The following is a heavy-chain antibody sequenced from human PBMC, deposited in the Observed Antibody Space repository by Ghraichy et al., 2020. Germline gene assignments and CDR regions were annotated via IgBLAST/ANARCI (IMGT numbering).Heavy chain of an antibody. D-gene: IGHD2-15*01. V-gene: IGHV3-23*01. CDR2: ISGDGGTT. CDR3: AKQLAGFCTGGSCFRGIDY. Sequence: GGSPRLSCAASGFTFSSYAMSWVRQAPGKGLEWVSGISGDGGTTYYADSVKGRFTISRDNSKNTLYLQMNSLRAEDTAVYYCAKQLAGFCTGGSCFRGIDYWGQGTLVTVSS. J-gene: IGHJ4*02. CDR1: GFTFSSYA.